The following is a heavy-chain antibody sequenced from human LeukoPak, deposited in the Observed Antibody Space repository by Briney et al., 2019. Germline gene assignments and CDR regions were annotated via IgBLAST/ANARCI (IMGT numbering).Heavy chain of an antibody. CDR2: IYYSRST. V-gene: IGHV4-39*01. J-gene: IGHJ5*02. CDR1: GGSISSSSYY. Sequence: SETLSLTCTVSGGSISSSSYYWGWIRQPPGKGLEWIGSIYYSRSTFYNPSLKSRATISVDTSKNQFSLKLSSVTAADTAVYYCARHLQGRDYDILTGYSTLDWFDPWGQGTLVTVSS. CDR3: ARHLQGRDYDILTGYSTLDWFDP. D-gene: IGHD3-9*01.